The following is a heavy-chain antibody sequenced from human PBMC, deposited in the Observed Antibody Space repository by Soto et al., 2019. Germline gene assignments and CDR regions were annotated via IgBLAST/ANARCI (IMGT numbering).Heavy chain of an antibody. Sequence: PGGSLRLSCAGSGFTFGDSYMSWIRQAPGKGLEWLSYISPGSRYPAYADSVKGRLTISRDNAKNSLFLQLDSLRAEDTAVYFCVRARSTDSRPDYWGQGTLVTVSS. J-gene: IGHJ4*02. CDR2: ISPGSRYP. CDR1: GFTFGDSY. D-gene: IGHD3-22*01. V-gene: IGHV3-11*06. CDR3: VRARSTDSRPDY.